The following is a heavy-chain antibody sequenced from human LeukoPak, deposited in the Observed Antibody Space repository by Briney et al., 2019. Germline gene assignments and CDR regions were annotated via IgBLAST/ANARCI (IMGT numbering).Heavy chain of an antibody. CDR2: IKSKTDGGTT. D-gene: IGHD3-9*01. J-gene: IGHJ6*02. Sequence: KPGGSLRLSCAASEFTFSSYNMNWVRQAPGKGLEWVGRIKSKTDGGTTDYAAPVKGRFTISRDDSKNTLYLQMNSLKTEDTAVYYCTTDGIYDILTGLFYYYGMDVWGQGTTVTVSS. CDR1: EFTFSSYN. V-gene: IGHV3-15*07. CDR3: TTDGIYDILTGLFYYYGMDV.